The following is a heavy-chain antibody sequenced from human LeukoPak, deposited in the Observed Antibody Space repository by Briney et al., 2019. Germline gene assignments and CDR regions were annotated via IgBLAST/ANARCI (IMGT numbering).Heavy chain of an antibody. CDR2: IYYTGRT. V-gene: IGHV4-59*01. J-gene: IGHJ2*01. CDR3: DL. CDR1: GASISNYY. Sequence: SETLSLTCTVSGASISNYYWSWIRQPPGKGLEWIGYIYYTGRTNFNPSLKSRVTMSVDTSKNQLSLKLSSVTAADTAVYYFDLWGRGTLVTVSS.